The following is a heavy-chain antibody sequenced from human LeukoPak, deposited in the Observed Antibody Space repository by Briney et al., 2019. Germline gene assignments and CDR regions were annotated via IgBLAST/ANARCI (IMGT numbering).Heavy chain of an antibody. CDR2: ISGSGGTT. J-gene: IGHJ4*02. D-gene: IGHD6-25*01. CDR3: PFDY. V-gene: IGHV3-23*01. Sequence: HPGGSLRLSCAASGFTVSSTYMTWVRQAPGKGLEWVSTISGSGGTTHYADSVKSQFTISRDNSKNTLYLQMNSLTVADTAVYSGPFDYWGQGTLVTVSS. CDR1: GFTVSSTY.